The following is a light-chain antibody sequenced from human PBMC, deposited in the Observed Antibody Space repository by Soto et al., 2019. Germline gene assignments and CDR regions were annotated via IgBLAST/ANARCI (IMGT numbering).Light chain of an antibody. CDR2: ENN. Sequence: QSVLTQPPSVSEAPGQRVTISCTGSSSNIGAGYEAHWYQQVPGTAPKLLIYENNNRPSGVPYRFSGSKSGTSASLAITGLQAEDDAEYYCQCYDSSLSGYVFGTGTKLTVL. CDR3: QCYDSSLSGYV. J-gene: IGLJ1*01. V-gene: IGLV1-40*01. CDR1: SSNIGAGYE.